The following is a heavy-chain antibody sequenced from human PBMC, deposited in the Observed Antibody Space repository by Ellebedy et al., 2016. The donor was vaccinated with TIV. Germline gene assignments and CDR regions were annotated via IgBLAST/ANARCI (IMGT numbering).Heavy chain of an antibody. V-gene: IGHV3-23*01. CDR2: ITGGATAT. Sequence: GGSLRLXXAASGFTFSTYAMSWVRQAPGKGLEWVSIITGGATATYNADSVKGRFIISRDNSKNTVYLQMNSLRVEDTAVYYCAKMVSRYYESSGYYPDYWGQGSLVTVSS. CDR1: GFTFSTYA. J-gene: IGHJ4*02. D-gene: IGHD3-22*01. CDR3: AKMVSRYYESSGYYPDY.